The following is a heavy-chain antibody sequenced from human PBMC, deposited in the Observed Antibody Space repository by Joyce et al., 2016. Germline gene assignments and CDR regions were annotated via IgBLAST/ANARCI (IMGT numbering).Heavy chain of an antibody. CDR1: GYIFTTYG. V-gene: IGHV1-18*01. D-gene: IGHD3-22*01. J-gene: IGHJ3*02. CDR2: ISAHHGKT. CDR3: ARDIQYYNSSGYYWGAFDI. Sequence: QVQLVQSGSEVKKPGASVEVSCTASGYIFTTYGLSWVRQAHGQEFEWMEWISAHHGKTKYEQDFPGKVTMTIETATSTAYMELESLTSDDTAVYYCARDIQYYNSSGYYWGAFDIWGQGTMVSVSS.